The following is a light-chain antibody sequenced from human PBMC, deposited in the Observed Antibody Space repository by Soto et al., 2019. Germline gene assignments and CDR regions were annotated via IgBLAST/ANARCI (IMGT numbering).Light chain of an antibody. V-gene: IGKV1-39*01. CDR3: QKSYGTPYT. Sequence: DIQMTQSPPSLSASVGDRVTITCRASQSINNYLNWYQQKPGKAPKLMIYAAYRLQSRVPSRFSGSGSGTEFTLTIRSLQPEDFATYYCQKSYGTPYTFGQGTKVDIK. CDR1: QSINNY. CDR2: AAY. J-gene: IGKJ2*01.